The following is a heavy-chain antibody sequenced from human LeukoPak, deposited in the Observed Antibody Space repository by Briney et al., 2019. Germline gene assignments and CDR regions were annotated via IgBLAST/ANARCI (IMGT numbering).Heavy chain of an antibody. CDR3: ARDSSGYQ. J-gene: IGHJ4*02. D-gene: IGHD3-22*01. CDR1: GFTFSTYW. V-gene: IGHV3-7*01. CDR2: IKEDGSEK. Sequence: GGSLRLSCAASGFTFSTYWMSWVRQAPGKGLEWVADIKEDGSEKYYGDSVKGRFTISRDNAKNSLYLEMNSLRVGDTAVYYCARDSSGYQWGQGTLVTVSS.